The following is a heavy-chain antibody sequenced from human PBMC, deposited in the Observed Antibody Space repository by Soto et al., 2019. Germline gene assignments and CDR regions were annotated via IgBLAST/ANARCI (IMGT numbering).Heavy chain of an antibody. Sequence: PGGSLRLSCIASGFTFSNYAMIWVRQAPEKGLEWVSAISGGGENTYYADSVKGRFTISRDNSKNTLYMQMSSLRAEDSAVYYCAKILDTVTSYYYGMDVLGQGTTVTVSS. V-gene: IGHV3-23*01. CDR2: ISGGGENT. CDR3: AKILDTVTSYYYGMDV. J-gene: IGHJ6*02. D-gene: IGHD3-3*01. CDR1: GFTFSNYA.